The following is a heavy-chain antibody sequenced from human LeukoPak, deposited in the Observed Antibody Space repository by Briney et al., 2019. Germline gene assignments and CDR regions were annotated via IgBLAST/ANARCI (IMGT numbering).Heavy chain of an antibody. CDR3: ARGRFYYDSSGYYYISAFNL. CDR1: GGSISSYY. CDR2: IHDSGST. J-gene: IGHJ3*01. V-gene: IGHV4-59*01. Sequence: SETLSLTCTVSGGSISSYYWSWIRQPPGKGLEWMGYIHDSGSTNYNPSLRRRVTISIDTSKNQYSLKLSSVTAADTAVYCCARGRFYYDSSGYYYISAFNLWGQGTMVTVSS. D-gene: IGHD3-22*01.